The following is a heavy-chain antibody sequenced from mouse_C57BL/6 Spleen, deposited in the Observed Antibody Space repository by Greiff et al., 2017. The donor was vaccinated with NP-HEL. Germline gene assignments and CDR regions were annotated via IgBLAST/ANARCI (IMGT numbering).Heavy chain of an antibody. CDR3: ASYYYGSRGYFDV. V-gene: IGHV1-82*01. CDR1: GYAFSSSW. Sequence: LVKPGASVKISCKASGYAFSSSWMNWVKQRPGKGLEWIGRIYPGDGDTNYNGKFKGKATLTADKSSSTAYMQLSSLTSEDSAVYFCASYYYGSRGYFDVWGTGTTVTVSS. D-gene: IGHD1-1*01. CDR2: IYPGDGDT. J-gene: IGHJ1*03.